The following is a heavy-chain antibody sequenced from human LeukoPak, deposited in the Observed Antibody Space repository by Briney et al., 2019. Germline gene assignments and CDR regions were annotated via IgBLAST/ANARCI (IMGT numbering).Heavy chain of an antibody. CDR1: GGSISSYY. CDR3: ARGRGYSGYDYEVGFDP. V-gene: IGHV4-59*01. Sequence: SETLSLTCTVSGGSISSYYWSWIRQPPGKGLEWIGYIYYSGSTNYNPSLKSRVTISVDTSKNQFSLKLSSVTAADTAVYYCARGRGYSGYDYEVGFDPWGQGTLVTVSS. CDR2: IYYSGST. D-gene: IGHD5-12*01. J-gene: IGHJ5*02.